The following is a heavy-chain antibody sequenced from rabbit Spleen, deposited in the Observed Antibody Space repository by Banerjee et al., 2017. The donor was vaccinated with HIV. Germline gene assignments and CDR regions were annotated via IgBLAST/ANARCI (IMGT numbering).Heavy chain of an antibody. CDR3: ARDLVAVIGWNFNL. V-gene: IGHV1S40*01. J-gene: IGHJ4*01. CDR1: GFSFSSSYY. CDR2: INIATGKS. Sequence: QSLEESGGDLVKPGASLILTCTASGFSFSSSYYMCWVRQAPGKGLEWIACINIATGKSVYASWAKGRFTMSRTSSTTVTLQMTSLTAADTATYFCARDLVAVIGWNFNLWGPGTLVTVS. D-gene: IGHD1-1*01.